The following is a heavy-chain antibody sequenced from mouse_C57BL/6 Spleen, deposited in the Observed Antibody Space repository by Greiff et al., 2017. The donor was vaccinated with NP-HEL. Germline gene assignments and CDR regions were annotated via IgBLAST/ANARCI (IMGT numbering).Heavy chain of an antibody. J-gene: IGHJ2*01. CDR2: ISSGSSTI. CDR1: GFTFSDYG. D-gene: IGHD1-1*01. Sequence: EVQRVESGGGLVKPGGSLKLSCAASGFTFSDYGMHWVRQAPEKGLEWVAYISSGSSTIYYADTVKGRFTISRDNAKNTLFLQMTSLRSEDTAMYYCARALYYYGSSYVDYWGQGTTLTVSS. CDR3: ARALYYYGSSYVDY. V-gene: IGHV5-17*01.